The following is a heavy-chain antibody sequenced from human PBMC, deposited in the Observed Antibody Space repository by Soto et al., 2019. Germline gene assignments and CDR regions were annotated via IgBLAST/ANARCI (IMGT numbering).Heavy chain of an antibody. CDR1: GSTFTSYY. D-gene: IGHD5-18*01. Sequence: ASVKVSCKASGSTFTSYYMHWVRQAPGQGLEWMGIINPSGGSTSYAQKFQGRVTMTRDTSTSTVYMELSSLRSEDTAVYYCARGGYSYGYDYYYGMDVWGQGTTVTVSS. CDR2: INPSGGST. CDR3: ARGGYSYGYDYYYGMDV. V-gene: IGHV1-46*01. J-gene: IGHJ6*02.